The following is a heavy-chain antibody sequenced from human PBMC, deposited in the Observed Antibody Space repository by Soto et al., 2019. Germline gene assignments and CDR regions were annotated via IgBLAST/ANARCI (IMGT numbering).Heavy chain of an antibody. CDR2: IGIGGDT. CDR3: ARRKPMVRGVGGYYYGMDV. V-gene: IGHV3-13*01. D-gene: IGHD3-10*01. J-gene: IGHJ6*02. CDR1: GFTLSSYG. Sequence: GGSLRLSCAGSGFTLSSYGMHWVRQTAGKGLEWVSGIGIGGDTYYPDSVKGRFTISRENDKNSLYLQMNSLRAEDTAVYYCARRKPMVRGVGGYYYGMDVWGQGTTVTVSS.